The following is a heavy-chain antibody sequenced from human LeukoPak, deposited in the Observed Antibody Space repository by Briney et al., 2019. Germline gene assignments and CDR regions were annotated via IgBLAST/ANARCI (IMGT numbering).Heavy chain of an antibody. CDR1: GASINRDY. J-gene: IGHJ5*02. CDR3: ARESNYHDSLGYNWFDP. D-gene: IGHD3-22*01. V-gene: IGHV4-59*01. Sequence: SETLSLTCTVSGASINRDYWSWLRQPPGKGLGWIGYIHYTGSTNYNPSLKSRVTISLDTSKNQFSLKLSSVTAADTAVYYCARESNYHDSLGYNWFDPWGQGTLVTVSS. CDR2: IHYTGST.